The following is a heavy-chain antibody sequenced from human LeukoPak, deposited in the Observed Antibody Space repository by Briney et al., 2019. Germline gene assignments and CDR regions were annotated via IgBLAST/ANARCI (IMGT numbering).Heavy chain of an antibody. CDR1: GFTFNIYW. CDR3: ARDKGYSSDT. D-gene: IGHD5-18*01. V-gene: IGHV3-74*01. CDR2: IKSDGSST. Sequence: PGGSLRLSGAASGFTFNIYWMHWVRQAPGKGRVGFSLIKSDGSSTDYAYSGKGRFTISRDNAKNTLYLQMNSLRAEDTATYYCARDKGYSSDTWGQGTLVTVSS. J-gene: IGHJ5*02.